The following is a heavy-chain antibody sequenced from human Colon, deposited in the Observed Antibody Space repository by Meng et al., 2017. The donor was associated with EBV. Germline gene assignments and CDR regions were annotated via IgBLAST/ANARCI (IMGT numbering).Heavy chain of an antibody. Sequence: LHESGPGLVKPAQIRSLTCTGSGGCVSSGGYYWTWIRQHPGKVLEWFGHIYYSGSTFYNPSLKRRVIISIDSSKNQFSLNLRSVTAADTAVYYCARVSSGWDYFDYWGQGTLVTVSS. CDR2: IYYSGST. CDR3: ARVSSGWDYFDY. V-gene: IGHV4-31*02. CDR1: GGCVSSGGYY. J-gene: IGHJ4*02. D-gene: IGHD6-19*01.